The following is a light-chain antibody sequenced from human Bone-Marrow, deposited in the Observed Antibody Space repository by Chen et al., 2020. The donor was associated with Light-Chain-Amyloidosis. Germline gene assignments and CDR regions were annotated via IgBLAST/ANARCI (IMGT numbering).Light chain of an antibody. CDR3: QQYGTSPLT. CDR2: GSS. CDR1: QTISSNY. J-gene: IGKJ4*01. V-gene: IGKV3-20*01. Sequence: EIVFTPSPGPLSLSPGEGANLSCRASQTISSNYLTWYQQKFGQAPRLLIYGSSSRATGIPDRFTGSGSGTDFTLTNNRLEPEDFAMYYCQQYGTSPLTFGGGTKVEIK.